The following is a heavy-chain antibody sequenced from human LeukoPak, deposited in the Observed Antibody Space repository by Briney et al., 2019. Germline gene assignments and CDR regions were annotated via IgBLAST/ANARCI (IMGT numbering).Heavy chain of an antibody. CDR3: ARVGGDDSTGHYSVDY. Sequence: SETLSLTCAVSGYSITSTYWWGWIRLTPGRGLEWIGSLHHSGSTSYSPSLKSRVTISVDTSKNQFSLRLSSVTAADTAVYYCARVGGDDSTGHYSVDYWGQGALVTVSS. J-gene: IGHJ4*02. D-gene: IGHD3-22*01. CDR1: GYSITSTYW. V-gene: IGHV4-38-2*01. CDR2: LHHSGST.